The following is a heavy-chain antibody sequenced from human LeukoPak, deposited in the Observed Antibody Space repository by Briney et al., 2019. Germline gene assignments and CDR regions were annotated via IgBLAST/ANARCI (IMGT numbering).Heavy chain of an antibody. CDR3: AKREVRELDFDY. D-gene: IGHD3-10*01. Sequence: GGSLRLSCAASGFTFSSYGMHWVRQAPGKGLEWVAFIRYDGSNKYYADSVKGRFTISRDNSKNTLYLQMNSLRAEDTAVYYCAKREVRELDFDYWGRGTLVTVSS. V-gene: IGHV3-30*02. CDR1: GFTFSSYG. CDR2: IRYDGSNK. J-gene: IGHJ4*02.